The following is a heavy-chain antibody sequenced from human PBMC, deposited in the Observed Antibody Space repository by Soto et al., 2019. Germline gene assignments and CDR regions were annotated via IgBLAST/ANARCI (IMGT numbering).Heavy chain of an antibody. V-gene: IGHV1-46*01. Sequence: QVQLVQSGAEVKKPGASVKVSCKASGYTFTSYYVHWVRQAPGQGLEWMGVINPAGGSTSYAQKVRARVTMTRDTSTSTVYRELSSLRSEDTAVYYCARGLAVAYSPPLFWGQGTLVTVSS. J-gene: IGHJ4*02. D-gene: IGHD6-19*01. CDR3: ARGLAVAYSPPLF. CDR2: INPAGGST. CDR1: GYTFTSYY.